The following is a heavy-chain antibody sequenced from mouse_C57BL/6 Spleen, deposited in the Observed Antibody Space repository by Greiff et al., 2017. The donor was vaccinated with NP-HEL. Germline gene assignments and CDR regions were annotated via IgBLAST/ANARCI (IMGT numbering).Heavy chain of an antibody. CDR1: GFTFSSYA. CDR3: AREGSTMAPCAY. V-gene: IGHV5-4*01. CDR2: ISDGGSYT. J-gene: IGHJ3*01. Sequence: EVKVVESGGGLVKPGGSLKLSCAASGFTFSSYAMSWVRQTPEKRLEWVATISDGGSYTYYPDNVKGRFTISRDNAKNNLYLQMSHLKSEDTAMYYCAREGSTMAPCAYWGQGTLVTVSA. D-gene: IGHD2-1*01.